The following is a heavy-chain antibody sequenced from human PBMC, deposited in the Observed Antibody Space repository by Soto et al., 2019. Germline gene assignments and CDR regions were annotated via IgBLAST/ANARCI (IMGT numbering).Heavy chain of an antibody. CDR2: IYYSGST. CDR3: AREVPAAMGGVPYYYMDV. CDR1: GGSLSSGNFY. Sequence: QVQLQESGPGLVRPSQTLSLTCAVSGGSLSSGNFYWHWIRQHPGKGLEWIGYIYYSGSTYYNPSLISRVTISVDTSNNQFSLKLGSVTAADTAVYYCAREVPAAMGGVPYYYMDVWGKGTTVTVSS. J-gene: IGHJ6*03. D-gene: IGHD2-2*01. V-gene: IGHV4-31*11.